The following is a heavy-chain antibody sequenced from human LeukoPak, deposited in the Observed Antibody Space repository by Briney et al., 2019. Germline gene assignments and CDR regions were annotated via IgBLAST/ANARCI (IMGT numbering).Heavy chain of an antibody. CDR1: GFTFSDYY. D-gene: IGHD6-13*01. Sequence: PGGSLRLSCAPSGFTFSDYYMSWLRQAPGKGLEWVSYISSSGSTIYYADSVKGRFTISRDNAKTALYLQMNSLRAEDTAVYYCASTLDVAAAGNFDYWGQGTLVTVSS. V-gene: IGHV3-11*01. CDR3: ASTLDVAAAGNFDY. J-gene: IGHJ4*01. CDR2: ISSSGSTI.